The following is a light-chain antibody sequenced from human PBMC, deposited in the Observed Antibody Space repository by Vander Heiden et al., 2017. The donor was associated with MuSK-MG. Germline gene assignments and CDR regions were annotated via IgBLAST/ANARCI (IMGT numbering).Light chain of an antibody. CDR3: QQSDSGPKT. Sequence: DIQMTQSPSSLSASVGDRVTITCRASQSISTSLNWYQQKPGKAPKLLIFGASNLQGGVPSRFTGSGSGTDFTLTISSLQPEDFATYSCQQSDSGPKTFGQGTKVEIK. CDR2: GAS. V-gene: IGKV1-39*01. CDR1: QSISTS. J-gene: IGKJ1*01.